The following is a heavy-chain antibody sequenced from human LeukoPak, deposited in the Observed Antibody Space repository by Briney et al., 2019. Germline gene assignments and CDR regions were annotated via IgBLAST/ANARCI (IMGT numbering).Heavy chain of an antibody. Sequence: GESLKISCKGSGYSFTSYWIGWVRQMPGKGLEWTGIIYPGDSDTRYSPSFQGQVTISADKSISTAYLQWSSLKASDTAMYYCARLMPPGPGDMAPFDYWGQGTLVTVSS. V-gene: IGHV5-51*01. CDR3: ARLMPPGPGDMAPFDY. D-gene: IGHD2-2*01. CDR1: GYSFTSYW. J-gene: IGHJ4*02. CDR2: IYPGDSDT.